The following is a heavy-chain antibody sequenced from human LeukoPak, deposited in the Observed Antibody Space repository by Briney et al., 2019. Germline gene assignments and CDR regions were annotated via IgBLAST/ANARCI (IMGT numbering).Heavy chain of an antibody. J-gene: IGHJ4*02. V-gene: IGHV1-69*13. Sequence: ASVKVSCKASGGTFSSYAISWVRQAPGQGLEWMGGIIPIFGTANYAQKFQGRVTITADESTSTAYMELSSLRSEDTAVYYCARLELRFLEWLPPIDYWGQGTLVTVSS. CDR3: ARLELRFLEWLPPIDY. CDR1: GGTFSSYA. D-gene: IGHD3-3*01. CDR2: IIPIFGTA.